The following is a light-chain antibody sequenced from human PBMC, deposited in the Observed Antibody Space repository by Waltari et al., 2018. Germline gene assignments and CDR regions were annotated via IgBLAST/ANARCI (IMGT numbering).Light chain of an antibody. V-gene: IGLV2-11*01. CDR1: SSDIGGYDY. CDR2: DVK. Sequence: QAPLTQPPSVSGSPGQSVTISCTGTSSDIGGYDYVSWYQQHQAKAPKLMIYDVKKRPSGVSDRFPCSKSDNTASLSISWLQAEDEADYYCSSYGCSNPLVFGGGTRLTVL. CDR3: SSYGCSNPLV. J-gene: IGLJ2*01.